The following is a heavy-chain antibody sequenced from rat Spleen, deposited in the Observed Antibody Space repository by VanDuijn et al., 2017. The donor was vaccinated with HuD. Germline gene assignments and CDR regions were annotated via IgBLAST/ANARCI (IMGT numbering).Heavy chain of an antibody. V-gene: IGHV5-7*01. J-gene: IGHJ1*01. CDR2: ISYDDRST. CDR1: GFTFSDYA. Sequence: EVQLVESGGGLVQPGGSMNLSCAASGFTFSDYAMAWVRQSPKKGLEWVATISYDDRSTYYRDSVKGRFTISRDNTKNTLYLQMDNLRSEDTATYYCARAGYLRDWYFDFWGPGTMVAVSS. CDR3: ARAGYLRDWYFDF. D-gene: IGHD2-2*01.